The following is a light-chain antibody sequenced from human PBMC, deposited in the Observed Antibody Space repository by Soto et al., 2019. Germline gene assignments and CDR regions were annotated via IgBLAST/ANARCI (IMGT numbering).Light chain of an antibody. J-gene: IGKJ1*01. CDR2: DVS. Sequence: DIQMTQSPSTLSASVGDRVTITCRASQSVSNWLAWYQHKPGKAPKLLIYDVSSLESGVPSRFSGSGSGTEFILTISSLQPDDFATYYCQQYDSYSWTFXQGTKVDIK. CDR1: QSVSNW. CDR3: QQYDSYSWT. V-gene: IGKV1-5*01.